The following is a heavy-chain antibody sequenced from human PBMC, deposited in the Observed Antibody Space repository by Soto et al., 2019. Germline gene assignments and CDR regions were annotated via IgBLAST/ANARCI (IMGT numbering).Heavy chain of an antibody. J-gene: IGHJ4*02. CDR2: IYYSGST. CDR3: ARGSGSSWRAFDY. D-gene: IGHD6-13*01. Sequence: SETLSLTCTVSGVSISSYYWSWIRQPPGKGLEWIGYIYYSGSTNYNPSLKSRVTISVDTSKNQFSLKLSSVTAADTAVYYCARGSGSSWRAFDYWGQGTLVTVSS. V-gene: IGHV4-59*01. CDR1: GVSISSYY.